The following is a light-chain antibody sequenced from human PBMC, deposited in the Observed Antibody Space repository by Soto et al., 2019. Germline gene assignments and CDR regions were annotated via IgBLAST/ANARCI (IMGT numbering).Light chain of an antibody. V-gene: IGKV2-28*01. CDR1: QSLLHRNGYNY. CDR3: MQALQYTLS. J-gene: IGKJ4*02. Sequence: DIVLTQSPLSLPVTPGEPASISCRSSQSLLHRNGYNYLDWYLQKPGQSPQLLIYLGSNRDSGGPDRFSGSGSGKDFTRKISRVEAEDVWIYYCMQALQYTLSFGGGTKV. CDR2: LGS.